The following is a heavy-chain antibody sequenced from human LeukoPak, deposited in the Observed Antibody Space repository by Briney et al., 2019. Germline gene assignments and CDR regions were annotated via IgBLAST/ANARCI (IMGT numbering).Heavy chain of an antibody. CDR1: GVSISSSSYY. Sequence: SETLSLTCTVSGVSISSSSYYWGWIRQPPGKGLEWIGSIYYSGSTYYNPSLKSRVTISVDTSKNQFSLKLSSVTAADTAVYYCARGSYALPDYWGQGTLVTVSS. CDR2: IYYSGST. CDR3: ARGSYALPDY. J-gene: IGHJ4*02. D-gene: IGHD1-26*01. V-gene: IGHV4-39*01.